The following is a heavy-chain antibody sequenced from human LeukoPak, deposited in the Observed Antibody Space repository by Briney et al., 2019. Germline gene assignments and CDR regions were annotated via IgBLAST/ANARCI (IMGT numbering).Heavy chain of an antibody. J-gene: IGHJ4*02. CDR1: GFTFSSYW. CDR2: IKQDGSEK. V-gene: IGHV3-7*01. Sequence: GGSLRLSCGASGFTFSSYWMSWVRQAPGKGLEWVANIKQDGSEKYYVDPVKGRFTISRDNAQNSLYLQMDSLRAEDTAVYYCARVRRPYYLDYCGQGTLVTVSS. CDR3: ARVRRPYYLDY.